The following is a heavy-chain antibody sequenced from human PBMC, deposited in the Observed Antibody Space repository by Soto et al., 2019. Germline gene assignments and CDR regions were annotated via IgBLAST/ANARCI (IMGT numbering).Heavy chain of an antibody. V-gene: IGHV3-30*18. CDR3: AKPSEPFRAPYYFDS. D-gene: IGHD1-26*01. CDR2: ISYDGSVE. J-gene: IGHJ4*02. Sequence: LRLSCAASGFTFSKYGMHWVRQAPGKGLEWVAVISYDGSVEYYGDSVKGRFTISRDNSQHTLFLQMTSLRAEDTAVYYCAKPSEPFRAPYYFDSWGRGTLVTVSS. CDR1: GFTFSKYG.